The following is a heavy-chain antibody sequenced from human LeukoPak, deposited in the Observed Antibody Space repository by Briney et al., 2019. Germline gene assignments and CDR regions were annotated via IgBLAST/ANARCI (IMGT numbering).Heavy chain of an antibody. CDR1: GGSISSYY. J-gene: IGHJ4*02. CDR2: IYYSGST. CDR3: VRLGTSRTLDY. D-gene: IGHD6-13*01. Sequence: SETLSLTCTVSGGSISSYYWSWIRQPPGKGLEWIGYIYYSGSTNYNPSLKSRVTISVDTSKNQFSLKLSSVTAADTAVYYCVRLGTSRTLDYWGQGTLVTVSS. V-gene: IGHV4-59*08.